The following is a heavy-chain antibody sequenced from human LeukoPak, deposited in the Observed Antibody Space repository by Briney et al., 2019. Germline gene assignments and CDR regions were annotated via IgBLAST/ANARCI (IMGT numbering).Heavy chain of an antibody. CDR1: GGTFSCYA. D-gene: IGHD6-13*01. Sequence: SVKVSCKASGGTFSCYAISWVRQAPGQGLEWMGGIIPIFGTANYAQKFQGRVTITADKSTSTAYMELSSLRSEDTAVYYCARAADSSSYEIGVNWFDPWGQGTLVTVSS. V-gene: IGHV1-69*06. J-gene: IGHJ5*02. CDR3: ARAADSSSYEIGVNWFDP. CDR2: IIPIFGTA.